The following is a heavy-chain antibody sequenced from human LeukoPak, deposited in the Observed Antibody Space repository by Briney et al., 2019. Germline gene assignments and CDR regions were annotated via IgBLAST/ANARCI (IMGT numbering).Heavy chain of an antibody. CDR2: ISWNSGSI. J-gene: IGHJ4*02. D-gene: IGHD1-26*01. Sequence: PGGSLRLSCAASGFTFDDYAMHWVRQAPGKGLEWVSGISWNSGSIGYADSVKGRFTISRDNAKNSLYLQMNSLRAEDTALYYCAKESGSGQRGQYLDYWGQGTLVTVSS. CDR1: GFTFDDYA. V-gene: IGHV3-9*01. CDR3: AKESGSGQRGQYLDY.